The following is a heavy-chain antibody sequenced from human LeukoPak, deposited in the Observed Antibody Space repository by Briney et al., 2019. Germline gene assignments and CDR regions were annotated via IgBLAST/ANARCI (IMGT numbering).Heavy chain of an antibody. D-gene: IGHD3-22*01. J-gene: IGHJ4*02. CDR3: YYYRDSSDYHVDY. Sequence: PGGSLRLSCAASGFTFSSYWMSWVRQAPGKGLEWVANIKQDGSEKYYVDSVKGRFTISRDNAKNSLYLQMNSLKTEDTAVYYCYYYRDSSDYHVDYWGQGTLVTVSS. V-gene: IGHV3-7*03. CDR2: IKQDGSEK. CDR1: GFTFSSYW.